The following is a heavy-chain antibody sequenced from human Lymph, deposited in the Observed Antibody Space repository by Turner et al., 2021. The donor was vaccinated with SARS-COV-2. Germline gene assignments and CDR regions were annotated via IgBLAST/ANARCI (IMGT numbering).Heavy chain of an antibody. J-gene: IGHJ4*02. CDR2: ITCTSSYR. V-gene: IGHV3-21*01. CDR1: GFTFSSYS. Sequence: EVQLVESGGGLVKPGGSLRPSCAASGFTFSSYSMNWVRQAPGKGLECVSSITCTSSYRYYADSVKCRFTISRDNAKNSRYLQINSLRAEDTAVYYCARGPPDFPYYFDYWGQGTLVTVSS. D-gene: IGHD2-21*02. CDR3: ARGPPDFPYYFDY.